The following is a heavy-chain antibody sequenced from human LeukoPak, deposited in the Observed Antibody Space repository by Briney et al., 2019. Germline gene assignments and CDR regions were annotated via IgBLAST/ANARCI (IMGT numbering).Heavy chain of an antibody. D-gene: IGHD3-3*01. Sequence: SVKVSCKSCGGIFRSYAISWVRQARGRGLEWMGRIIHIFGTANYAQKFRGRVTITTDESTSTAYMELSSLRSEDTAVYYCARDESGIFGVASEPNGFDPWGQGTLVTVSS. CDR2: IIHIFGTA. CDR1: GGIFRSYA. J-gene: IGHJ5*02. V-gene: IGHV1-69*05. CDR3: ARDESGIFGVASEPNGFDP.